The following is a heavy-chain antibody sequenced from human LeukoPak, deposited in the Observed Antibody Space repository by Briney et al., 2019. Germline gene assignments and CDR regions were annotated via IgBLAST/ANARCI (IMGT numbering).Heavy chain of an antibody. CDR2: IRHDGDNK. Sequence: GGSLRLSCAASGFSLSNYDIHWLRQAPGKGLEWVAVIRHDGDNKYYGDSVKGRFTISRDSSKNTVDLQMNSLRAEDTAVYYCAKGTRSSPNDAAVWGQGTMVTVSS. CDR3: AKGTRSSPNDAAV. D-gene: IGHD1-26*01. CDR1: GFSLSNYD. J-gene: IGHJ3*01. V-gene: IGHV3-30*02.